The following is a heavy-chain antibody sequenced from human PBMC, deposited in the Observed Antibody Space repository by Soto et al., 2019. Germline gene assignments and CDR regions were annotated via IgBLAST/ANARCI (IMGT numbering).Heavy chain of an antibody. CDR2: ISYDGSNK. Sequence: QVQLVESGGGVVQPGRSLRLSCAASGFTFSSYAMHWVRQAPGKGLEWVAVISYDGSNKYYADSVKGRFTISRDNSKNRXYLQMNSLRAEDTAVYYCARDLTTQLYYYYYGMDVWCQGTTVTVSS. V-gene: IGHV3-30-3*01. CDR1: GFTFSSYA. J-gene: IGHJ6*02. CDR3: ARDLTTQLYYYYYGMDV. D-gene: IGHD4-4*01.